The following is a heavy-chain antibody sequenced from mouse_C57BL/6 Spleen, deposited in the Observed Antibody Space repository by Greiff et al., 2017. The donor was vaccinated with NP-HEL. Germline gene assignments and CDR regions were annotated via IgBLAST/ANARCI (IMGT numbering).Heavy chain of an antibody. CDR2: IRSKSNNYAT. Sequence: EVQRVESGGGLVQPKGSLKLSCAASGFSFNTYAMNWVRQAPGKGLEWVARIRSKSNNYATYYADSVKDRFTISRDDSESMLYLQMNNLKTEDTAMYYCVRLRYYYAMDYWGQGTSVTVSS. CDR3: VRLRYYYAMDY. J-gene: IGHJ4*01. CDR1: GFSFNTYA. V-gene: IGHV10-1*01.